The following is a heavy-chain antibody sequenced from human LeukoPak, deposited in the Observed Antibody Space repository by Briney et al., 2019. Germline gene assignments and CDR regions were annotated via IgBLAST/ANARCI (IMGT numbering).Heavy chain of an antibody. D-gene: IGHD3-10*01. J-gene: IGHJ4*02. CDR2: ISSDGSNA. CDR1: GFTFSSYG. CDR3: AKDLSGRKGPFDY. Sequence: GGSLRLSCAASGFTFSSYGMHWVRQAPGKGLEWVAVISSDGSNAYYADSVKGRFTMSRDNSKNTLFVQMNSLRAEDTAVYYCAKDLSGRKGPFDYWGQGTLVTVSS. V-gene: IGHV3-30*18.